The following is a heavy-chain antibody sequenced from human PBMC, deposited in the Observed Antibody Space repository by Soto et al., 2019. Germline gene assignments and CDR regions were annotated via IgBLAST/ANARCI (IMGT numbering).Heavy chain of an antibody. CDR2: MNPNSGNT. D-gene: IGHD3-3*01. V-gene: IGHV1-8*01. CDR3: ARGRPSTGTFGVVILNYYYYYMDV. CDR1: GYTFTSYD. Sequence: ASVKVSCKASGYTFTSYDINWVRQATGQGLEWMGWMNPNSGNTGYAQKFQGRVTMTRNTSISTAYMELSSLRSEDTAVYYCARGRPSTGTFGVVILNYYYYYMDVWGKGPTVTVSS. J-gene: IGHJ6*03.